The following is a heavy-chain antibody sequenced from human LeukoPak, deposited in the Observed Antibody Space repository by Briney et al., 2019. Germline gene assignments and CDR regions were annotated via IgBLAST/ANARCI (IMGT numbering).Heavy chain of an antibody. CDR1: GFTFSSYA. D-gene: IGHD4-17*01. V-gene: IGHV3-23*01. Sequence: GGSLRLSCAASGFTFSSYAMSGFRQAPGKGLEWVSAISGSGGSTYYADSVKGRFTISRDNSKNTLFLQMNSLRTEDTAVYYCAKNSLSSRLRYFDYWGQGTLVTVSS. J-gene: IGHJ4*02. CDR2: ISGSGGST. CDR3: AKNSLSSRLRYFDY.